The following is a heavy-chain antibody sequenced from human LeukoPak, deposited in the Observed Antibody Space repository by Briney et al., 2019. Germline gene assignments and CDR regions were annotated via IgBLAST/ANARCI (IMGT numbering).Heavy chain of an antibody. CDR1: GFTLSSYS. CDR3: AKDTSFWPGQALDI. Sequence: GGSLRLSCAASGFTLSSYSMNWVRQAPGKGLEWVSSISSSSSYIYYADSVKGRFTISRDNSKNTLYLQMNSLSAEDTAVYYCAKDTSFWPGQALDIWGQGTMVTVSS. V-gene: IGHV3-21*04. J-gene: IGHJ3*02. CDR2: ISSSSSYI. D-gene: IGHD2-15*01.